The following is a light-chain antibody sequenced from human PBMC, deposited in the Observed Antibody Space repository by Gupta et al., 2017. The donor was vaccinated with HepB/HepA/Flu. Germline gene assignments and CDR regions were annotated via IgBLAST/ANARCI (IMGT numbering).Light chain of an antibody. CDR2: DAS. J-gene: IGKJ4*01. V-gene: IGKV3-11*01. CDR3: QQHNNWPPLT. CDR1: QSVSSY. Sequence: EVVSTQSAATLSLSPGERATLSCRTSQSVSSYLASYEQKPGQAPTLLIYDASNSATGIPATFSGSGCGTDVTLTISSRVPEDFAVSYCQQHNNWPPLTFGGGTKVEIK.